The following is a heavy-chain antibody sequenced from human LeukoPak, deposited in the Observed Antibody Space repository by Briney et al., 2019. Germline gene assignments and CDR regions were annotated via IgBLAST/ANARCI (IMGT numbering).Heavy chain of an antibody. V-gene: IGHV3-21*05. CDR1: GYTFSRYA. CDR2: INTDSSDI. Sequence: GGSLRLSCAASGYTFSRYAMNWVRQAPGKGLQWVSYINTDSSDIHYADSVKGRFTISRDNARNTLYLQLSSLRAEDSAVYYCARDTFQPGLIDSWGQGTLVTVSS. J-gene: IGHJ4*02. D-gene: IGHD2-2*01. CDR3: ARDTFQPGLIDS.